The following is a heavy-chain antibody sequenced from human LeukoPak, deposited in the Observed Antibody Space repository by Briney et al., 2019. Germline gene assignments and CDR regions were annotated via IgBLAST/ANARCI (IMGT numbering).Heavy chain of an antibody. CDR3: ARGNPSSSWVPTLDY. V-gene: IGHV4-4*07. CDR1: GGSISSYY. Sequence: ASETLSLTCTVSGGSISSYYWSWIRQPAGKGLEWIGRIYTSGSTNYNPSLKSRVTMSVDTSKNQFSLKLSSVTAADTAVYYCARGNPSSSWVPTLDYWGQGTLATVSS. CDR2: IYTSGST. D-gene: IGHD6-13*01. J-gene: IGHJ4*02.